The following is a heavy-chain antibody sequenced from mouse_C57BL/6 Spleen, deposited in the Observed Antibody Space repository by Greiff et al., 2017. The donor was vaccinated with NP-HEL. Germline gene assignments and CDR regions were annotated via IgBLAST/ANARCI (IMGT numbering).Heavy chain of an antibody. CDR3: ASLNWEDY. Sequence: QVHVKQSGAELVKPGASVKLSCKASGYTFTSYWMHWVKQRPGQGLEWIGMIHPNSGSTNYNEKFKSKATLTVDKSSSTAYMQLSSLTSEDSAVYYCASLNWEDYWGQGTTLTVSS. J-gene: IGHJ2*01. D-gene: IGHD4-1*01. CDR1: GYTFTSYW. V-gene: IGHV1-64*01. CDR2: IHPNSGST.